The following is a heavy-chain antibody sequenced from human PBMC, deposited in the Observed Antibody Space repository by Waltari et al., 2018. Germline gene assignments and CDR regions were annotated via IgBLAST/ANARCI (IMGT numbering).Heavy chain of an antibody. CDR3: ATTHCSGGSCYPDNTYTFDY. Sequence: QVQLVQSGAEVKKPGSSVKVSCKASGGTFSSYAISWLRQAPGQGLEWMGGIIPIFGTANYAQKFQGRVTITTDESTSTAYMELSSLRSEDTAVYYCATTHCSGGSCYPDNTYTFDYWGQGTLVTVSS. CDR2: IIPIFGTA. D-gene: IGHD2-15*01. CDR1: GGTFSSYA. V-gene: IGHV1-69*05. J-gene: IGHJ4*02.